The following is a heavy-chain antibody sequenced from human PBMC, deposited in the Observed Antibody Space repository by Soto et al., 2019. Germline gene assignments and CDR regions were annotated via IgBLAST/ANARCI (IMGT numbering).Heavy chain of an antibody. J-gene: IGHJ6*02. CDR2: IIPILGIA. D-gene: IGHD3-10*01. V-gene: IGHV1-69*08. Sequence: QVQLVQSGAEVKKPGSSVKVSCKASGGTFSSYTISWVRQAPGQGLEWMGRIIPILGIANYAQKFQGRVTITADKSTSTAYMGLSSLRSEDTAVYYCARDPSGWSGYYYYGMDVWGQGTTVTVSS. CDR3: ARDPSGWSGYYYYGMDV. CDR1: GGTFSSYT.